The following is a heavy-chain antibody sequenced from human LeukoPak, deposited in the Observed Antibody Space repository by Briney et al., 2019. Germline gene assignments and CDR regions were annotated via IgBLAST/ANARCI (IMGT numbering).Heavy chain of an antibody. CDR3: ARSYSGYAFDAFDI. CDR1: GFTFSNFS. D-gene: IGHD5-12*01. Sequence: PGGSLRLSCTASGFTFSNFSMNWVRQAPGKGLEWVSSVTSRSSFMYSADSVKGRFTTSRDNAKGSLYLQMNSLRAEDTAVYYCARSYSGYAFDAFDIWGRGTMVTVSS. CDR2: VTSRSSFM. J-gene: IGHJ3*02. V-gene: IGHV3-21*01.